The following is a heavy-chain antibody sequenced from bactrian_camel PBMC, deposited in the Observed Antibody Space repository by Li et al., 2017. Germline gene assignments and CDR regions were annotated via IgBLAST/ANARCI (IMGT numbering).Heavy chain of an antibody. V-gene: IGHV3S1*01. D-gene: IGHD3*01. J-gene: IGHJ4*01. CDR1: GSTDRIYC. Sequence: HVQLVESGGGSVQTGGPLRLSCAASGSTDRIYCMAWFRQAPGKAREGVAAMSSTGTHTNYLDSVKGRFTISRDNAANILHLEMTSLEPEESGMYYCAADFTNRWCSVSTASYRYRGQGTQVTVS. CDR3: AADFTNRWCSVSTASYRY. CDR2: MSSTGTHT.